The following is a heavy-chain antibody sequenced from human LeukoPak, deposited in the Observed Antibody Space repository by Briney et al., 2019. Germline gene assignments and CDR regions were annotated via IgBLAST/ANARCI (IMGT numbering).Heavy chain of an antibody. CDR1: GYTFTSYY. V-gene: IGHV1-46*01. Sequence: ASVKVSCKASGYTFTSYYMHWVRQAPGQGLEWMGIINPSGGSTSYAQKFQGRVTMTRDTSTSTVYMELSSLRSEDTAVYYCARGTYYYDSSGYYYDYRGQGTLVTVSS. CDR2: INPSGGST. CDR3: ARGTYYYDSSGYYYDY. J-gene: IGHJ4*02. D-gene: IGHD3-22*01.